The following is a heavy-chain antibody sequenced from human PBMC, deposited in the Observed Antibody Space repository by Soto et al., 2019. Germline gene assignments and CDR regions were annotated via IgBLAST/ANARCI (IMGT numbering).Heavy chain of an antibody. J-gene: IGHJ4*02. CDR1: GFTFHNYW. Sequence: PGGSLRLSCAASGFTFHNYWMGWVRQTPDKGLEWVANIKPDGSEKYYVDSVKGRLTISRDNAKNSLYLQMNSLRAEDTAVYYCARENYFDYWGQGALVTVSS. CDR2: IKPDGSEK. V-gene: IGHV3-7*01. CDR3: ARENYFDY.